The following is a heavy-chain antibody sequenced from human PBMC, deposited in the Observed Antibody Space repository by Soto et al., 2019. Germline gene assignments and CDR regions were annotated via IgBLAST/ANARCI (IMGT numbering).Heavy chain of an antibody. D-gene: IGHD3-16*02. CDR3: APYYDYVWGSYRQNWFDP. CDR1: GFSLSTSGVG. CDR2: IYWDDDK. J-gene: IGHJ5*02. V-gene: IGHV2-5*02. Sequence: QITLKESGPTLVKPTQTLTLTCTFSGFSLSTSGVGVGWIRQPPGKALEWLALIYWDDDKRYSPSLKSRLTSPKDTTKNQVDLTMTHMDPVDTATYYGAPYYDYVWGSYRQNWFDPWGQGTLVTVSS.